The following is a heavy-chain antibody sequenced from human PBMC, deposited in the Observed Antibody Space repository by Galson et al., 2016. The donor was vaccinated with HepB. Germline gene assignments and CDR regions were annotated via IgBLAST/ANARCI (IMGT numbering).Heavy chain of an antibody. V-gene: IGHV3-66*01. CDR3: TRAIAALHPFDC. CDR2: IYSGGYT. Sequence: SLRLSCAASGLIVTRNYMAWVRQAPGKGLEWVSIIYSGGYTYYADPVKGRFNISRDNSKNTVSLQMNSLRFEDTAVYYCTRAIAALHPFDCWGQGTLVTVSS. CDR1: GLIVTRNY. D-gene: IGHD6-13*01. J-gene: IGHJ4*02.